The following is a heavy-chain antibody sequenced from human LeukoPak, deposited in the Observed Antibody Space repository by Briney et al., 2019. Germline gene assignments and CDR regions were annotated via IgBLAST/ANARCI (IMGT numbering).Heavy chain of an antibody. D-gene: IGHD3-10*01. CDR1: GGSIRGYY. J-gene: IGHJ6*03. V-gene: IGHV4-59*01. CDR2: IYSSGST. Sequence: PSETLSLTCTVSGGSIRGYYWSWIRQPPGKGLEWIGYIYSSGSTNYNPSLKSRVTMSVDTSKNQFSLKVSSVTAADTAVYYCARVFDSGSQAYFYYMDVWGKGTTVTIFS. CDR3: ARVFDSGSQAYFYYMDV.